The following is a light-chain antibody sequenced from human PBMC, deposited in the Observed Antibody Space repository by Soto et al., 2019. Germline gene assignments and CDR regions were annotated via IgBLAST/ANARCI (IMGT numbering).Light chain of an antibody. Sequence: QSALTQPPSVSGSPGQSVTISCTGSTSDIANYNRVSWYQQSPGTAPKIVIYAVTNRPSGVPDRFSGSKSGNTASLTISGLLAEDEGDYYCSLYTSDATWVFGGGTKVTVL. V-gene: IGLV2-18*01. CDR2: AVT. CDR3: SLYTSDATWV. CDR1: TSDIANYNR. J-gene: IGLJ3*02.